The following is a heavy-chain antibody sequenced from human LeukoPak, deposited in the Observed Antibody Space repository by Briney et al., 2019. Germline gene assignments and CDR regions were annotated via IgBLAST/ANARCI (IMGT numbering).Heavy chain of an antibody. J-gene: IGHJ2*01. CDR1: EFTVSTYY. V-gene: IGHV3-23*01. CDR3: AKDRTVGASYWYFDL. D-gene: IGHD1-26*01. Sequence: GGSLRLSCAASEFTVSTYYMSWARQAPGKGLEWVSGISSSGSGGNTYYADSVKGRFTISRDSSRNTLFLHMNTLRAEDTAIYYCAKDRTVGASYWYFDLWGRGTLVTVSS. CDR2: ISSSGSGGNT.